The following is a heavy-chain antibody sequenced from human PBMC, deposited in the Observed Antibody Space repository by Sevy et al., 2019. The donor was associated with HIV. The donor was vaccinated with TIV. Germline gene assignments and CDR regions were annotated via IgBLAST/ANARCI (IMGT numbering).Heavy chain of an antibody. V-gene: IGHV3-21*01. CDR2: ISSSSSYI. J-gene: IGHJ4*02. Sequence: GWSLRLSCAASGFTFSSYSMNWVRQAPGKGLEWVSSISSSSSYIYYADSVKGRFTISRDNAKNSLYLQMNSLRAEDTAVYYCATLGGSSSWYGDTYYFDYWGQRTLVTVSS. CDR3: ATLGGSSSWYGDTYYFDY. D-gene: IGHD6-13*01. CDR1: GFTFSSYS.